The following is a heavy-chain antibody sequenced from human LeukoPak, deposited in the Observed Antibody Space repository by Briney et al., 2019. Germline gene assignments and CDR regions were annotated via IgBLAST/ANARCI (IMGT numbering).Heavy chain of an antibody. Sequence: PGGSLRLSCAASGFTFSDYYMSWIRQAPGKGLEWVSYISSSGSTIYYADSVKGRFTISRDNAKNSLYLQMNSLRAEDTAVYYCARVIYDSSAISAFDIWGQGTMVTVSS. J-gene: IGHJ3*02. D-gene: IGHD3-22*01. CDR2: ISSSGSTI. V-gene: IGHV3-11*04. CDR3: ARVIYDSSAISAFDI. CDR1: GFTFSDYY.